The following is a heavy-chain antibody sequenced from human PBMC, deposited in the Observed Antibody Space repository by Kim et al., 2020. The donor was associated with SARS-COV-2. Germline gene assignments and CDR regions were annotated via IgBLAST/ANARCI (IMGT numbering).Heavy chain of an antibody. D-gene: IGHD3-10*01. J-gene: IGHJ6*02. CDR2: INHSGST. CDR3: ARLDVITMVRGVNLGYYYGMDV. V-gene: IGHV4-34*01. CDR1: GGSFSGYY. Sequence: SETLSLTCAVYGGSFSGYYWSWIRQPPGKGLEWIGEINHSGSTNYNPSLKSRVTISVDTSKNQFSLTLSSVTAADTAVYYCARLDVITMVRGVNLGYYYGMDVWGQGTTVTVSS.